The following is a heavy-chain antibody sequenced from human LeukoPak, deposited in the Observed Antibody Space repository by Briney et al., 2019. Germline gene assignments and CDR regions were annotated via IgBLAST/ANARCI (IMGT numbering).Heavy chain of an antibody. Sequence: ASVKVSCKASGYTITSYGISWVRQAPGQGLEWMGWISGYNGNTNYAQNLQGRVTMTTDTSTSTAYMELRSLRSDDTAVYYRARGRYCSGESCHNIYYYYMDVWGKGTTVTVSS. V-gene: IGHV1-18*01. CDR2: ISGYNGNT. J-gene: IGHJ6*03. CDR3: ARGRYCSGESCHNIYYYYMDV. CDR1: GYTITSYG. D-gene: IGHD2-15*01.